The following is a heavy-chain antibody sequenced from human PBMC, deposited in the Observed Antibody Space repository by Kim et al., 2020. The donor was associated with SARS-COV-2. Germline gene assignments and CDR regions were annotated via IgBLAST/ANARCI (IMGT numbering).Heavy chain of an antibody. J-gene: IGHJ3*02. Sequence: GGSLRLSCAASGFTFSSYWMSWVRQAPGKGLEWVANIKQDGSEKYYVDSVKGRFTISRDNAKNSLYMQMNSLRAEDTAVYYCARDRSIAVVSFDIWGQGTMVTVSS. V-gene: IGHV3-7*03. D-gene: IGHD6-19*01. CDR3: ARDRSIAVVSFDI. CDR2: IKQDGSEK. CDR1: GFTFSSYW.